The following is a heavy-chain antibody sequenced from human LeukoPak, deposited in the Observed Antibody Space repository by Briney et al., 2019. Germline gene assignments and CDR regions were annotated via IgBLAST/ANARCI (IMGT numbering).Heavy chain of an antibody. CDR2: IYHSGST. J-gene: IGHJ5*02. CDR1: GYSISSGYY. Sequence: SETLSLTCAVSGYSISSGYYWGWIRQPPGKGLEWIGSIYHSGSTYYNPSLKSRVTISVDTSKNQFSLKLSSVTAADTAVYYCASYHSSSWDTNWFDPWGQGTLVTVSS. D-gene: IGHD6-13*01. CDR3: ASYHSSSWDTNWFDP. V-gene: IGHV4-38-2*01.